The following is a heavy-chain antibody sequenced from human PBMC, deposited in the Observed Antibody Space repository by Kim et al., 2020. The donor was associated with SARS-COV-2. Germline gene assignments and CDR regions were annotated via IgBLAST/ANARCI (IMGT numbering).Heavy chain of an antibody. CDR2: INTNTGNP. D-gene: IGHD2-2*01. Sequence: ASVKVSCKASGYTFTSYAMNWVRQAPGQGLEWMGWINTNTGNPTYAQGFTGPFVFSLDTSVSTAYLQISSLKAEDTAVYYCAIPDIVVVPAAKGTAFDIWGQGTMVTVSS. CDR3: AIPDIVVVPAAKGTAFDI. V-gene: IGHV7-4-1*02. CDR1: GYTFTSYA. J-gene: IGHJ3*02.